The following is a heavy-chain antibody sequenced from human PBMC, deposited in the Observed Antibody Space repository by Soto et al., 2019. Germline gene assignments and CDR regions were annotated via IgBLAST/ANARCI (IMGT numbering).Heavy chain of an antibody. CDR2: IGTAGDT. CDR1: GFTFSSYD. D-gene: IGHD6-13*01. Sequence: EVQLVESGGGLVQPGGSLRLSCAASGFTFSSYDMHWVRQATGKGLEWVSAIGTAGDTYYPGSVKGRFTISRENAKNSLYLQMNSLRAEDTAVYYCARDLAAAREGYYGMDVWGQGTTVTVSS. J-gene: IGHJ6*02. V-gene: IGHV3-13*01. CDR3: ARDLAAAREGYYGMDV.